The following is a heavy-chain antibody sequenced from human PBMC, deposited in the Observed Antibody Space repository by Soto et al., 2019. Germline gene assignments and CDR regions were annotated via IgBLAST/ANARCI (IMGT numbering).Heavy chain of an antibody. CDR1: GDSFPPNS. J-gene: IGHJ4*02. Sequence: QVQLQESGPGLVKPSETLSLTGSVSGDSFPPNSWSWISQPPGKGLQWIGYSYPAGNTNSNPSLRGRVTMSVDTSRIRFSLKLKSVTAADTAIYYCARLNYYFHHWGQGALVTVSS. V-gene: IGHV4-4*08. CDR3: ARLNYYFHH. D-gene: IGHD1-20*01. CDR2: SYPAGNT.